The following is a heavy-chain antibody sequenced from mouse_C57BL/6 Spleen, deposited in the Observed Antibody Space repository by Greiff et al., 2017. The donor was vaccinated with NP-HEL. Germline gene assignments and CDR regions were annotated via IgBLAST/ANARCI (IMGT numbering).Heavy chain of an antibody. CDR3: ASAGDYDGFAY. CDR2: INPSTGGT. Sequence: EVQLQQSGPELVKPGASVKISCKASGYSFTGYYMNWVKQSPEKSLEWIGEINPSTGGTTYNQKFKAKATLTVDKSSSTAYMQLKSLTSEDSAVYYCASAGDYDGFAYWGQGTLVTVSA. CDR1: GYSFTGYY. V-gene: IGHV1-42*01. J-gene: IGHJ3*01. D-gene: IGHD2-4*01.